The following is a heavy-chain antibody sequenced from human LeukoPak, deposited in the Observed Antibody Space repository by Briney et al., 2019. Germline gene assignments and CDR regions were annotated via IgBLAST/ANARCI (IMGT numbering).Heavy chain of an antibody. V-gene: IGHV3-49*03. Sequence: PGRSLRLSCTASGFTFGDNTMSWFRQAPGKGLEMIGFIRRNTYGGTTEYAASVKGRFTISRDDSKSIAYLQMNSLKTEDTAVYYCTRASAVVTQTFDYWGQGNLVTVSS. CDR2: IRRNTYGGTT. CDR3: TRASAVVTQTFDY. D-gene: IGHD2-21*02. CDR1: GFTFGDNT. J-gene: IGHJ4*02.